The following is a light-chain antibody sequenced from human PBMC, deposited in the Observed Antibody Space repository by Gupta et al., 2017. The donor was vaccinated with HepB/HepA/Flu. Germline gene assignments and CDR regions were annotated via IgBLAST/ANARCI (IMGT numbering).Light chain of an antibody. CDR1: QDISNY. CDR3: QQYDNLPLT. V-gene: IGKV1-33*01. J-gene: IGKJ4*01. Sequence: DIQMTQSPSSLSASVGDRVTITCQASQDISNYLNWYQQKPGKAPKLLIYDASNLETGVPSRFSGSGSGTDFTFTISSLQPEDIATYYCQQYDNLPLTFGCWTKVEIK. CDR2: DAS.